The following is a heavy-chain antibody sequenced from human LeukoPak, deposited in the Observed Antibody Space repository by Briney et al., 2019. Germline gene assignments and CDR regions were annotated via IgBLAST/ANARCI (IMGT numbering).Heavy chain of an antibody. J-gene: IGHJ3*02. Sequence: PGGSLRLSRAASGFTFDDYAMHWVRQAPGKGLEWVSGISWNSGSIGYADSVKGRFTISRDNAKNSLYLQMNSLRAEDTALYYCAKDMTPYYYGSGSYGGSGRAFDIWGQGTMVTVSS. CDR1: GFTFDDYA. D-gene: IGHD3-10*01. CDR3: AKDMTPYYYGSGSYGGSGRAFDI. CDR2: ISWNSGSI. V-gene: IGHV3-9*01.